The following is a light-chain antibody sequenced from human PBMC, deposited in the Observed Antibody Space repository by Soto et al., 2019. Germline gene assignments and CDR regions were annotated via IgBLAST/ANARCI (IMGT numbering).Light chain of an antibody. CDR2: EVS. Sequence: QSALTQPASVSGSPGQSITISCTGTSSDVGGYNYVSWYQQHPGKAPKVMIYEVSNRPSGVSNRFSGSKSGNTASLTISGLQADDEGDYYCSSYTSSSSYVFGSGTRSPS. CDR3: SSYTSSSSYV. CDR1: SSDVGGYNY. J-gene: IGLJ1*01. V-gene: IGLV2-14*01.